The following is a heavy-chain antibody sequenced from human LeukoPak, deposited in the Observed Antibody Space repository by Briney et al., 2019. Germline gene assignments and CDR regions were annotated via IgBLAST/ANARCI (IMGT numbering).Heavy chain of an antibody. CDR2: IYYSGST. V-gene: IGHV4-61*01. CDR3: ARTYSSSFWFDP. CDR1: GGSVSSGSYY. J-gene: IGHJ5*02. Sequence: SETLSLTCTVSGGSVSSGSYYWSWIRQPPGKGLEWIGYIYYSGSTNYNPSLKSRVTISVDTSKNQFSLKLSSVTAADTAVYYCARTYSSSFWFDPWGQGTLVTVSS. D-gene: IGHD6-13*01.